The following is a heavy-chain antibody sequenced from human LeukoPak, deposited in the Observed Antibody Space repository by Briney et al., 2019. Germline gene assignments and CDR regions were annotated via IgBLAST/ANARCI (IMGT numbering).Heavy chain of an antibody. D-gene: IGHD3-16*01. V-gene: IGHV4-59*01. CDR3: ARSRGGYGDYGSWFDP. CDR2: IHYSWST. J-gene: IGHJ5*02. CDR1: GGSIGSFC. Sequence: PSETLSLTCTVSGGSIGSFCWSWIRQPPGKALEWIGYIHYSWSTKYNPSLKSRCTISVDTSENQFSLTLNSVTAADTAVYYCARSRGGYGDYGSWFDPWGQGILVTVSS.